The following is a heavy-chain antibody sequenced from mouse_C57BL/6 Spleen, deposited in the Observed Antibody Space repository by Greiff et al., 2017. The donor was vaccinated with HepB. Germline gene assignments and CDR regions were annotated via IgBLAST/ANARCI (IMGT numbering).Heavy chain of an antibody. CDR2: INPNYGTT. CDR3: ARRGAYGYDGGVDY. D-gene: IGHD2-2*01. V-gene: IGHV1-39*01. CDR1: GYSFTDYH. Sequence: GYSFTDYHMNWVQQSNGKSLEWIGVINPNYGTTSYNQKFKGKATLTVDQSSSTAYMQLNSLTSEDSAVYYCARRGAYGYDGGVDYWGQGTTLTVSS. J-gene: IGHJ2*01.